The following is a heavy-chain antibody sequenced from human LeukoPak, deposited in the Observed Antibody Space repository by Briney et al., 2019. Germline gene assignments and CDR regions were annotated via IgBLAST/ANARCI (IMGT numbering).Heavy chain of an antibody. Sequence: ASVKVSRKASGYTFSSYDINWVRQATGQGLEWMGWMNPNSGNTGYAQKFQGRVTMTRNTSITTAYMELSSLRSEDTAVYYCARVRSGSYFLGRYAFDIWAQGTMVTVSS. V-gene: IGHV1-8*01. J-gene: IGHJ3*02. D-gene: IGHD1-26*01. CDR1: GYTFSSYD. CDR2: MNPNSGNT. CDR3: ARVRSGSYFLGRYAFDI.